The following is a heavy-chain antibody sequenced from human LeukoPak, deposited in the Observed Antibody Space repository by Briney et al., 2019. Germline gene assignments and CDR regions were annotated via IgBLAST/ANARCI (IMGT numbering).Heavy chain of an antibody. CDR3: GPMDCSSTSCYIGY. Sequence: GGSLRLSCAASGFTFRSYSMNWVRQAPGKGLEWVSPISVVGSYIYYADSVKGRFTISRDNAKNSLYLQMNSLRAEDTAVYYCGPMDCSSTSCYIGYWGQGTLVTVSS. V-gene: IGHV3-21*01. CDR2: ISVVGSYI. CDR1: GFTFRSYS. J-gene: IGHJ4*02. D-gene: IGHD2-2*02.